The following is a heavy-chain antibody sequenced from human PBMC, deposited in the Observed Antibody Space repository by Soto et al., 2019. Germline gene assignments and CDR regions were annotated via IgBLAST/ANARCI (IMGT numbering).Heavy chain of an antibody. J-gene: IGHJ3*02. V-gene: IGHV3-9*01. CDR3: AKDITYDSSGKNAFDI. D-gene: IGHD3-22*01. CDR1: GFTFDDYA. CDR2: ISWNSGSI. Sequence: EVQLVESGGGLVQPGRSLRLSCAASGFTFDDYAMHWVRQAPGKGLEWVSGISWNSGSIGYVDSVKGRFTISRDNAKNSLYLQMNSLRAEDTALYYCAKDITYDSSGKNAFDIWGQGTMVTVSS.